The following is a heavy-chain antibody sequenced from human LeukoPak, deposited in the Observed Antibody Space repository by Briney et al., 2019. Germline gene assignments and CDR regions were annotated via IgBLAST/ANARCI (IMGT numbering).Heavy chain of an antibody. D-gene: IGHD3-3*01. CDR1: GFTFSSYG. CDR3: ARRKSGYQTFDY. V-gene: IGHV3-33*01. J-gene: IGHJ4*02. Sequence: GGSLRLSCAASGFTFSSYGMHWVRQAPGKGLEWVAVIWYDGSNKYYADSVKGRFTISRDNSKNTLYLQMNSLRAEDTAVYYCARRKSGYQTFDYWGQGTLVTVSS. CDR2: IWYDGSNK.